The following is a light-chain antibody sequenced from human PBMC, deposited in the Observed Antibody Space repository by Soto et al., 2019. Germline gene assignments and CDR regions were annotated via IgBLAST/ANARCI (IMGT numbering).Light chain of an antibody. V-gene: IGKV1-39*01. CDR1: QNISTY. J-gene: IGKJ1*01. CDR2: LTS. Sequence: DRDISKSQSALPGSVRGRITNTCGASQNISTYLNWYQQKPGKAPKLLIYLTSSLQSGVPSRFSGSGSGTDFTLTISSLQPEDFATYCCQQTYNLPWTFGQGTKVDIK. CDR3: QQTYNLPWT.